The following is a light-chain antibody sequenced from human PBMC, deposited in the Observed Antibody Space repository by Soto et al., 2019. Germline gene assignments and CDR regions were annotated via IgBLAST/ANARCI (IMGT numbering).Light chain of an antibody. CDR1: QDISNY. Sequence: DIQMTQSPSSLSASIGDRVTITCLASQDISNYLAWYQQRPGQIPDLLIYAASTLQSGVPSRFIGSGSGTDFTLTISSLQPEDVATYYRQKYNSAHLTFGPGTQVD. J-gene: IGKJ3*01. CDR2: AAS. CDR3: QKYNSAHLT. V-gene: IGKV1-27*01.